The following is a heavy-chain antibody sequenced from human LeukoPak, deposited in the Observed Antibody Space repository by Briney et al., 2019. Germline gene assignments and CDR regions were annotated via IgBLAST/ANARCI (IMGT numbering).Heavy chain of an antibody. V-gene: IGHV4-39*01. CDR2: IFYSGNT. CDR3: ARRETGEPFDI. J-gene: IGHJ3*02. D-gene: IGHD3-16*01. Sequence: SETLSLTCTVSGRSISSSSYYWGWIRQPPGKGLEWIGSIFYSGNTHYSASLKSRVTISVDTSKNQFSLKLSSVTAAVTAVYYCARRETGEPFDIWGQGTMVTVSS. CDR1: GRSISSSSYY.